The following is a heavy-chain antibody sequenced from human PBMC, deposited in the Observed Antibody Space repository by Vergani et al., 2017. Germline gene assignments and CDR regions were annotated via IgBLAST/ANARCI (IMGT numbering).Heavy chain of an antibody. CDR3: ARGARINYYDSSDWYFDL. CDR1: GGTFSSYA. V-gene: IGHV1-69*18. Sequence: QVQLVQSGAEVKKPGSSVKVSCKASGGTFSSYAISWVRQAPGQGLEWMGRIIPIFGTANYAQKFRGRVTITADESTSTAYMELSSLRSEDTAVYYCARGARINYYDSSDWYFDLWGRGTLVTVSS. CDR2: IIPIFGTA. J-gene: IGHJ2*01. D-gene: IGHD3-22*01.